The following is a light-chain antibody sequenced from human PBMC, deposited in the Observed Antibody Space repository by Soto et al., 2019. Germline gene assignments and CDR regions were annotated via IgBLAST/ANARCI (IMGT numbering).Light chain of an antibody. J-gene: IGKJ1*01. Sequence: EIVLTQSPGTLSLSPGERATISCRASQSVSSNYLAWYQQKPGQAPRLLIYAASNRASGIPERFGGSGSGKDCPLTVSRLEDEDFAVYYCQQCGSAPWTFGQGTKLEI. V-gene: IGKV3-20*01. CDR1: QSVSSNY. CDR3: QQCGSAPWT. CDR2: AAS.